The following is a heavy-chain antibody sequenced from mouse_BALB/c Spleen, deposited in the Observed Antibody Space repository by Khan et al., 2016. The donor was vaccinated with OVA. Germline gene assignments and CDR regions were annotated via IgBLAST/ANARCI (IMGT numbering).Heavy chain of an antibody. Sequence: QVQLQQSGAELVKPGAPVKLSCKASGYTFTSYWMNWVKQRPGRGLEWIGRIDPSDSEPHYNQKFKDKVTLSVDQSSSTAYIQLSSLTSEDSAVYSCARDQYGNYYYAMDYWGQGTLVTVSA. CDR2: IDPSDSEP. J-gene: IGHJ4*01. CDR1: GYTFTSYW. D-gene: IGHD2-10*02. V-gene: IGHV1-69*02. CDR3: ARDQYGNYYYAMDY.